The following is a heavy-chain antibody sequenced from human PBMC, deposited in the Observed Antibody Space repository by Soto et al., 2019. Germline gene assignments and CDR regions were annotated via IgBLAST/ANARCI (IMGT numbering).Heavy chain of an antibody. CDR1: GGSISSGDDY. CDR3: AREVGEVDYSSSSDAFDI. J-gene: IGHJ3*02. CDR2: IDYSGII. Sequence: QVQLQESGPGLVKPSQTLSLTCSFSGGSISSGDDYWSWIRQPPGKGLDPIAYIDYSGIIYYNPSLKSRVTTSRDTSKNQFFLNLDSVTAADTAVYYCAREVGEVDYSSSSDAFDIWGQGTMVTVSS. D-gene: IGHD6-6*01. V-gene: IGHV4-30-4*01.